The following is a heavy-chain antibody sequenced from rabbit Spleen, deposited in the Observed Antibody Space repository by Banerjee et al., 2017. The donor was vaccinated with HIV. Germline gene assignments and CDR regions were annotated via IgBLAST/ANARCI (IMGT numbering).Heavy chain of an antibody. Sequence: QEQLVESGGGLVQPEGSLTLTCKASGFSFSSNGYMCWVRQAPGKKLEWIACIYTGSSGSTYYASWAKGRFTISKTSSTTVTLQMTSLTAADTATYFCARASSGTYYALDLCGPGTLVTVS. D-gene: IGHD1-1*01. CDR1: GFSFSSNGY. CDR2: IYTGSSGST. J-gene: IGHJ5*01. CDR3: ARASSGTYYALDL. V-gene: IGHV1S45*01.